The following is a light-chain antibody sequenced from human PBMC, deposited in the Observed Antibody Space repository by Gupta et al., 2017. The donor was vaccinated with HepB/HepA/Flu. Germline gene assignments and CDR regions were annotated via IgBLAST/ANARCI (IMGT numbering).Light chain of an antibody. Sequence: DLVMTQPPHSLAVSLGESVTINCKSSQSLLYSSNNKNYLAWYQQKPGQPPKLLIYWASTRESGVPDRFSGSGSGTDFTLTISSLQAGDVAVYYCQQYYSSPRTFGQGTKVEIK. J-gene: IGKJ1*01. CDR1: QSLLYSSNNKNY. CDR3: QQYYSSPRT. CDR2: WAS. V-gene: IGKV4-1*01.